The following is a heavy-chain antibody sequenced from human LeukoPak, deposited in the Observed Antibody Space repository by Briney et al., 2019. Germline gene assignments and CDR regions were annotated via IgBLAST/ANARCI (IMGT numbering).Heavy chain of an antibody. D-gene: IGHD3-10*01. J-gene: IGHJ4*02. V-gene: IGHV1-18*01. CDR2: ISAYNGNT. Sequence: GASVKVSCKASGYTFTSYGISWVRQAPGQGLEWMGWISAYNGNTNYAQKLQGRVTMTTDTSTSTAYMELRSLRSDDTAVYYCAKDRGDLHNSGYFVYWGPGTLVTVSS. CDR1: GYTFTSYG. CDR3: AKDRGDLHNSGYFVY.